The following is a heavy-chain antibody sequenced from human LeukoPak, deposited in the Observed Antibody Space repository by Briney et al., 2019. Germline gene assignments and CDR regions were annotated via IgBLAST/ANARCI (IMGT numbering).Heavy chain of an antibody. CDR2: IYSGGST. CDR3: ARTVVAAATGFDYFDY. D-gene: IGHD2-15*01. CDR1: GFTVSSNY. J-gene: IGHJ4*02. Sequence: GGSLRLSCAASGFTVSSNYMSWVRQAPGKGLEWVSVIYSGGSTYYADSVKGRFTISRDNSKNTLYLQMNSLRAEDTAVYYCARTVVAAATGFDYFDYWGQGTLVTVSS. V-gene: IGHV3-66*02.